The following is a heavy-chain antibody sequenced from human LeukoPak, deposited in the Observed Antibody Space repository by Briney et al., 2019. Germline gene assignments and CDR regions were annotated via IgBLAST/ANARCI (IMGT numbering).Heavy chain of an antibody. CDR3: VRDVGAVRGEVYFDY. J-gene: IGHJ4*02. V-gene: IGHV3-21*06. D-gene: IGHD3-10*01. CDR1: GFTFSTFA. Sequence: GESLRLSCAASGFTFSTFARHWVRLSPGKGLEWVSSITGSGPYMLYADSVKHRFTISRDNTKNLLYLEMNSLRAEDTAMYFCVRDVGAVRGEVYFDYWGQGTLVTVSS. CDR2: ITGSGPYM.